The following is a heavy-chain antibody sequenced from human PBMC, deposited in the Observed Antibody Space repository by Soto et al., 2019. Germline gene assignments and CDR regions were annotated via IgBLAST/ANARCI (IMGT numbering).Heavy chain of an antibody. CDR1: GGSISSSSYY. Sequence: SETLSLTCTVSGGSISSSSYYWGWIRQPPGKGLEWIGSIYYSGSTYYNPSLKSRVTISVDTSKNQFSLKLSSVTAADTAVYYCARHEAPYYGDFDYWGQGTLVTVSS. J-gene: IGHJ4*02. D-gene: IGHD4-17*01. CDR2: IYYSGST. CDR3: ARHEAPYYGDFDY. V-gene: IGHV4-39*01.